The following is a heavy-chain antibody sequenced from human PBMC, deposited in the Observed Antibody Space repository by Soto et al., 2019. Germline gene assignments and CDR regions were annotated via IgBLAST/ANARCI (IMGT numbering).Heavy chain of an antibody. CDR3: AKGYNLGPYTVYAFDP. J-gene: IGHJ5*02. Sequence: PSQTLSLTCDISGDNVSNNTASWSWIRQSPSRGLEWLGRTFFRSKWSNDYAVSVKSRIIINADTSKNQFSLQLNSVTPEDTAVYYCAKGYNLGPYTVYAFDPWGQGTLVTVSS. CDR2: TFFRSKWSN. CDR1: GDNVSNNTAS. D-gene: IGHD2-2*02. V-gene: IGHV6-1*01.